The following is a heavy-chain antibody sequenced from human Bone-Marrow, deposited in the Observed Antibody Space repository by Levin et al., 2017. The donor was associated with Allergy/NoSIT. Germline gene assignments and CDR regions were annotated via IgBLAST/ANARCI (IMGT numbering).Heavy chain of an antibody. D-gene: IGHD6-13*01. J-gene: IGHJ5*01. CDR1: GFTFSSFA. Sequence: GESLKISCAASGFTFSSFAMSWVRQVPGKGLECVSTITASGSLTYYADSVRGRFTISRDNFKNTLYLQMNSLRAEDTAVYFCASGGGGSSSWFDYWGQGTLVTVSS. V-gene: IGHV3-23*01. CDR3: ASGGGGSSSWFDY. CDR2: ITASGSLT.